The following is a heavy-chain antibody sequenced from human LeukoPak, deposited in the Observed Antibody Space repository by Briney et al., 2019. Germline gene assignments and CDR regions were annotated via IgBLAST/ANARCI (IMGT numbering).Heavy chain of an antibody. D-gene: IGHD1/OR15-1a*01. CDR1: GYTFTSYW. Sequence: GESLKISCKASGYTFTSYWIGWVRQMPGKGLEWMGIIYPGDSDTRYSPSFQGQVTISADKSISTAYLQWSSLKASDTAMYYCARSDTVQLEQPFDYWGQGTLVAVSS. J-gene: IGHJ4*02. CDR3: ARSDTVQLEQPFDY. CDR2: IYPGDSDT. V-gene: IGHV5-51*01.